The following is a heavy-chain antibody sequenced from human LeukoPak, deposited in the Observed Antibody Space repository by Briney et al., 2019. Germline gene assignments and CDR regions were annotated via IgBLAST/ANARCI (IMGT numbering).Heavy chain of an antibody. V-gene: IGHV3-48*02. J-gene: IGHJ3*02. CDR1: GFTFSTYS. CDR3: ARDYYDSSDYFYPNAFDI. Sequence: TGGSLRLSCAASGFTFSTYSMNWVRQAPGEGLEWISYISSSSRTIYYADSVKGRFTISSDNAKNSLYLQMNSLRDEDTAVYYCARDYYDSSDYFYPNAFDIWGQGTMVTVSS. D-gene: IGHD3-22*01. CDR2: ISSSSRTI.